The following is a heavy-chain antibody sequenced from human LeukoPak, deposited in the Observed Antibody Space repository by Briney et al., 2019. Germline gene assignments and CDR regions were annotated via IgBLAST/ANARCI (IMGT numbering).Heavy chain of an antibody. CDR3: AEAEEGDSYGSDLDY. V-gene: IGHV3-9*01. D-gene: IGHD5-18*01. CDR2: ISWNSGSI. J-gene: IGHJ4*02. CDR1: GFTFDDYA. Sequence: GGSLRLSCAASGFTFDDYAMHWVRQAPGKGLEWVSGISWNSGSIGYADSVKGRFTISRDNAKNSLYLQMNSLRAEDTALYYCAEAEEGDSYGSDLDYWGQGTLVTVSS.